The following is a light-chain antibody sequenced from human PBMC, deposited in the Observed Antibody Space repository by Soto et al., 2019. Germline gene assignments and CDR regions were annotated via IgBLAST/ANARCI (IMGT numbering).Light chain of an antibody. CDR1: SSDVGGYNY. CDR3: SSYAGSNNVV. V-gene: IGLV2-8*01. Sequence: QSVLTQPPSVSGSPGQSVTISCTGTSSDVGGYNYVSWYQQHPGKAPKLMIYEVSKRPSGVPDRFSGSKSGNTASLTVSGLQAEDEADYYCSSYAGSNNVVFGGGTKVTVL. J-gene: IGLJ2*01. CDR2: EVS.